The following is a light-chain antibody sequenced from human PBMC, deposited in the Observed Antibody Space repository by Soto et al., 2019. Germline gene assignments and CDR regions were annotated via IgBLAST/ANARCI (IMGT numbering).Light chain of an antibody. J-gene: IGKJ2*02. CDR3: QQDYNLPRGT. CDR2: GAS. Sequence: PGARVTLSCRASQSVSSSYLTWYQQKPGQAPRLLIYGASTRATSIPARFSGSGSGTDFTLTISSLQPEDFAVYYCQQDYNLPRGTFGQGTKLEIK. V-gene: IGKV3D-7*01. CDR1: QSVSSSY.